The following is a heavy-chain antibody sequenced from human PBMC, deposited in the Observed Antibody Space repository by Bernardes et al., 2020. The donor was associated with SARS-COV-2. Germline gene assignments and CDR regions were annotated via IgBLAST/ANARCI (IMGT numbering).Heavy chain of an antibody. D-gene: IGHD6-19*01. V-gene: IGHV3-9*01. CDR1: GSTLADFA. J-gene: IGHJ4*02. CDR3: AKDYETGELGIAVEGYCGH. CDR2: ISWNSGSI. Sequence: GGSLRLSCAAAGSTLADFAMHWVRHSPGKGLEWVSGISWNSGSIVYAASVKGRFTISRDNAKNSLYLQMNSLRPDDTALYYCAKDYETGELGIAVEGYCGHWGQGTLVTVSS.